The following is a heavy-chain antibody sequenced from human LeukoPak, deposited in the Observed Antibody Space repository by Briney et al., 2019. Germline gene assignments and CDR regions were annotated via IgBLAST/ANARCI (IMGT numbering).Heavy chain of an antibody. D-gene: IGHD6-13*01. V-gene: IGHV5-51*01. J-gene: IGHJ3*02. CDR2: IYPGDSDT. CDR1: GYSFTSYW. Sequence: GESLKISCKGSGYSFTSYWIGWVRQMPGKGLEWMGIIYPGDSDTRYSPSFQGQVTISADRSISTAYLQWSSLKASDTAMYYCARYLGIAAAGTDSFDIWGRGTMVTVSS. CDR3: ARYLGIAAAGTDSFDI.